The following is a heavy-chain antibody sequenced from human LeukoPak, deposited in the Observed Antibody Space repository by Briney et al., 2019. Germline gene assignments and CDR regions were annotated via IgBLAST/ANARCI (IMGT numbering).Heavy chain of an antibody. V-gene: IGHV3-30-3*01. CDR2: ISYDGSNK. Sequence: PGGSLRLSCAASGFTFSSYAMHWVRQAPGKGLEWVAVISYDGSNKYYADSVKGRFTISRDNSKNTLYLQMNSLRAEDTAVYYCASSSIAARPPMYWGQGTLVTVSS. J-gene: IGHJ4*02. CDR3: ASSSIAARPPMY. D-gene: IGHD6-6*01. CDR1: GFTFSSYA.